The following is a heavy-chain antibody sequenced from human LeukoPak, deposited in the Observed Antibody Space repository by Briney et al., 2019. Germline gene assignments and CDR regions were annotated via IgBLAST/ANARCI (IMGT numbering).Heavy chain of an antibody. J-gene: IGHJ4*02. Sequence: PSETLSLTCTVSGGSISSSSYYWGWIRQPPGKGLEWIGSIYYSGSTYYNPSLKSRVTISVDTSKSQFSLKLSSVTAADTAVYYCARLYSDCSSTSCYVFDYWGQGTLVTVSS. D-gene: IGHD2-2*01. CDR1: GGSISSSSYY. CDR2: IYYSGST. V-gene: IGHV4-39*01. CDR3: ARLYSDCSSTSCYVFDY.